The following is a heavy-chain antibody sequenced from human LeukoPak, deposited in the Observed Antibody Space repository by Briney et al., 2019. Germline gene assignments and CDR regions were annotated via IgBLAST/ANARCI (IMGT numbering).Heavy chain of an antibody. CDR3: ARNSYGSGSHDH. CDR2: INQDGHAQ. CDR1: GGSISSGSYY. D-gene: IGHD3-10*01. J-gene: IGHJ5*02. Sequence: ETLSLTCTVSGGSISSGSYYWSWIRQPAGKGLEWVANINQDGHAQYYVQSVRGRFTISRDNAKSSLHLQMNSLSVEDTGVYYCARNSYGSGSHDHWGQGTLVTVSS. V-gene: IGHV3-7*01.